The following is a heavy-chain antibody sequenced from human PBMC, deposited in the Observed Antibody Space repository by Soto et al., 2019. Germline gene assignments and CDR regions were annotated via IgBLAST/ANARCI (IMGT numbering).Heavy chain of an antibody. V-gene: IGHV1-8*01. CDR1: GYTFTSYD. D-gene: IGHD2-8*01. CDR3: ASGGIVLMVYAIRRQSVNAFDI. CDR2: MNPNSGNT. Sequence: ASVKVSCKASGYTFTSYDINWVRQATGQGLEWMGWMNPNSGNTGYAQKFQGRVTMTRNTSISTAYMELSSLRSEDTAVYYCASGGIVLMVYAIRRQSVNAFDIWGQGTMVTVSS. J-gene: IGHJ3*02.